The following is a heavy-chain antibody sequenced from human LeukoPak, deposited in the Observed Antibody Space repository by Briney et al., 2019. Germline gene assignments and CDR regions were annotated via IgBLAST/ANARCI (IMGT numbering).Heavy chain of an antibody. Sequence: GGSLRLSCAASGFTFSSYAMHWVRQAPGKGLEWVAVISYDGSKEYYTDSVKGRFTISRDNSENTLYLQMNSLRAEDTALYYCAKDPGSISNYFDYWGRGTLVTVSS. CDR2: ISYDGSKE. V-gene: IGHV3-30*18. CDR3: AKDPGSISNYFDY. D-gene: IGHD7-27*01. J-gene: IGHJ4*02. CDR1: GFTFSSYA.